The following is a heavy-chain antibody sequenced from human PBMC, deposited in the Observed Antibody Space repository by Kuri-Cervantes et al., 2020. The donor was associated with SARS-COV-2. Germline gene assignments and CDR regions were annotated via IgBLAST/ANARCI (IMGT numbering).Heavy chain of an antibody. CDR1: GGSISSYY. Sequence: SETLSLTCTVSGGSISSYYWSWIRQPAGKGLEWIGRIYTSGSTNYNPSLKSRVTMSVDTSKNQFSLKLSSVTAADTAVYYCASSDFWSGHYYFDYWGQGTLVTLSA. V-gene: IGHV4-4*07. CDR2: IYTSGST. J-gene: IGHJ4*02. D-gene: IGHD3-3*01. CDR3: ASSDFWSGHYYFDY.